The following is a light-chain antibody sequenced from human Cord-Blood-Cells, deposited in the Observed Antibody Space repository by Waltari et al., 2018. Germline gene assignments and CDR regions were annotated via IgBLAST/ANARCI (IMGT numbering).Light chain of an antibody. Sequence: DIVMTKSPLSTRVTHGEPVSISCRSRQSLLHRNGYNYLDWYMQKPGQSPQILIYLGSNRASGVPDRFSGSGSGTEFTLKISRVEAEDVGVYYCMQALQTPWTFGQGTKVEIK. V-gene: IGKV2-28*01. J-gene: IGKJ1*01. CDR1: QSLLHRNGYNY. CDR3: MQALQTPWT. CDR2: LGS.